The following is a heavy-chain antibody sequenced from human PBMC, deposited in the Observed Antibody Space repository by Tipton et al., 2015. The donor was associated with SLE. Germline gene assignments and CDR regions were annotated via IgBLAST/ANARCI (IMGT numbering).Heavy chain of an antibody. Sequence: LRLSCTVSGGSISSGSYYWSWIRQPAGKGLEWIGRIYTSGSTNYNPSLKSRVTISVDTSKNQFSLKLSSVTAADTAVYYCARDLAYCSSTSCFDYFDYWDQGTLVTVSS. CDR3: ARDLAYCSSTSCFDYFDY. CDR1: GGSISSGSYY. J-gene: IGHJ4*02. D-gene: IGHD2-2*01. CDR2: IYTSGST. V-gene: IGHV4-61*02.